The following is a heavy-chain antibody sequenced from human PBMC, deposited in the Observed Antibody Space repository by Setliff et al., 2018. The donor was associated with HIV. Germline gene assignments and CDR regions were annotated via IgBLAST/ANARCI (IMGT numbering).Heavy chain of an antibody. D-gene: IGHD1-7*01. J-gene: IGHJ4*02. Sequence: ASVKVSCKATGYPFTGHYIHWVRQVPGQGLEWMGWINPNSGGTNYAQNFQGRVTMTGDTSISTAYLELTGLRSDDTAVYYCARSLSYNWNYALYWGQGALVTVSS. CDR3: ARSLSYNWNYALY. CDR2: INPNSGGT. V-gene: IGHV1-2*02. CDR1: GYPFTGHY.